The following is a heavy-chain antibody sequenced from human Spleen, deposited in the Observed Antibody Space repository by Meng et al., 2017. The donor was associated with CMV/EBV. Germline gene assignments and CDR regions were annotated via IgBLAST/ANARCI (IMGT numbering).Heavy chain of an antibody. CDR2: IDGGGRTT. V-gene: IGHV3-23*01. D-gene: IGHD6-19*01. CDR1: GFTFRSYG. CDR3: AKDRGGWPFLFEY. Sequence: ETLSLTCAVSGFTFRSYGMSWVRQAPGEGLEWVSSIDGGGRTTYYADSVKGRFTISRDNSKNTLYLQMNSLRAEDTAVYYCAKDRGGWPFLFEYWGQGTLVTVSS. J-gene: IGHJ4*02.